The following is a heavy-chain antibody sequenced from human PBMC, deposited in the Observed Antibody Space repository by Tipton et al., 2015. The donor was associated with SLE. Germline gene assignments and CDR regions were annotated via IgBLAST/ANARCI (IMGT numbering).Heavy chain of an antibody. CDR2: FSTGGDTT. Sequence: SLRLSCAASGFTFRNHALSWVRQAPGKGLEWVSSFSTGGDTTYYADSVRGRFTISRDNSRNTLYLQMNILSAGDTAVYYCTKDGNYHGSGSYGSWFDSWGQGTLVSVSS. D-gene: IGHD3-10*01. CDR1: GFTFRNHA. CDR3: TKDGNYHGSGSYGSWFDS. V-gene: IGHV3-23*01. J-gene: IGHJ5*01.